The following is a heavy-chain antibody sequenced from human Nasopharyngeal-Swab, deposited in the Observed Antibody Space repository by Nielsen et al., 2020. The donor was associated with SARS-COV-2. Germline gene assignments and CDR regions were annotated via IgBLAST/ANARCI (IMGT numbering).Heavy chain of an antibody. J-gene: IGHJ5*02. CDR1: GFTFSNYG. CDR2: IWYDGTNK. D-gene: IGHD2-21*02. V-gene: IGHV3-33*01. CDR3: ATYGTSATPTA. Sequence: GGSLRLSCAASGFTFSNYGMHWVRQAPGKELEWVALIWYDGTNKYYAASVKGRFTISRDNPKNTVYLQMNSLRAEDTAIYYCATYGTSATPTAWGQGTLVTVSS.